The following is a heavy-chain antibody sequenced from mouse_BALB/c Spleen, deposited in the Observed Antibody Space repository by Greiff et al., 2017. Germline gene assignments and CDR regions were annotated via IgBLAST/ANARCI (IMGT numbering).Heavy chain of an antibody. D-gene: IGHD1-1*02. V-gene: IGHV1-54*03. Sequence: QVQLKESGAELVRPGTSVKVSCKASGYAFTNYLIEWVKQRPGQGLEWIGVINPGSGGTNYNEKFKGKATLTADKSSSTAYMQLSSLTSDDSAVYFCARRDYWGDYWGQGTSVTVSS. CDR3: ARRDYWGDY. J-gene: IGHJ4*01. CDR1: GYAFTNYL. CDR2: INPGSGGT.